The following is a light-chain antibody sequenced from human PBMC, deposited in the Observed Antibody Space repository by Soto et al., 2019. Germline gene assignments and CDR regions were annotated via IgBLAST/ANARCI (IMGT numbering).Light chain of an antibody. CDR2: DVS. Sequence: QSALTQPRSVSGSPGQSITISCTGTSSDVGGYNYVSWYQQHPGKAPKLMIYDVSNWPSGVSNRFSGSKSGNTASLTISGLQAEDEADYYCSSYTDSSPFVFGTGTKVTVL. CDR3: SSYTDSSPFV. V-gene: IGLV2-14*01. CDR1: SSDVGGYNY. J-gene: IGLJ1*01.